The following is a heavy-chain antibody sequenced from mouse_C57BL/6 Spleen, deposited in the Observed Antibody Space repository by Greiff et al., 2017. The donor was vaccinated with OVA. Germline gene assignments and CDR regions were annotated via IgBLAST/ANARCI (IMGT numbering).Heavy chain of an antibody. J-gene: IGHJ3*01. CDR3: GVSDYVAFAY. CDR1: GYTFTSYW. Sequence: QVQLQQPGAELVKPGASVKLSCKASGYTFTSYWMHWVKQRPGQGLEWIGMIHPNSGSTNYNEKFKSKATLTVDKSSSTAYMQLSSLTSEDSAVYGCGVSDYVAFAYWGQGTMVTVSA. V-gene: IGHV1-64*01. CDR2: IHPNSGST. D-gene: IGHD2-13*01.